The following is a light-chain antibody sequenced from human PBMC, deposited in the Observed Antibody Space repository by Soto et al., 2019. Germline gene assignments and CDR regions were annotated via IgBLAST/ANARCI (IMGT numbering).Light chain of an antibody. CDR3: QQRSNWPPWT. V-gene: IGKV3-11*01. CDR1: QSVSSY. J-gene: IGKJ1*01. CDR2: DTS. Sequence: EIVLTQSPATLSLSPGERATLSCSASQSVSSYLAWYQQKPGQAPRLLIYDTSNRATGIPARFSGSGSGTDFTLTISSLEPEDFGVYYCQQRSNWPPWTFGRGTKVEF.